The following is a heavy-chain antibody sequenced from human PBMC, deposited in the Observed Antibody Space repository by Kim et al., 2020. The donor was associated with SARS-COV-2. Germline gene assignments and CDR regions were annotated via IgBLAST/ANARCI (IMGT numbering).Heavy chain of an antibody. V-gene: IGHV1-18*01. D-gene: IGHD1-1*01. CDR2: ISVDNGDT. Sequence: ASVKVSCQASGYTFTSYGISWVRQAPGQGLEWMGWISVDNGDTKYAQKFQDRVTMTADRFTSTAYMDLRSLRSDDTAVYYCSRGVFYNYYYAMDVWGQGTSVTVSS. J-gene: IGHJ6*02. CDR3: SRGVFYNYYYAMDV. CDR1: GYTFTSYG.